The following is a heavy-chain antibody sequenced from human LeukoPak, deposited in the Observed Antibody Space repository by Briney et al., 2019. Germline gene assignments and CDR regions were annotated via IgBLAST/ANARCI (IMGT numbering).Heavy chain of an antibody. CDR1: GGSFSGYY. V-gene: IGHV4-34*01. CDR3: ARSYSSSWHDY. J-gene: IGHJ4*02. CDR2: INHSGGT. Sequence: SETLSLTCAVYGGSFSGYYWSWIRQPPGKGLEWIGEINHSGGTNYNPSLKSRVTISVDTSKNQFSLKLSSVTAADTAVYYCARSYSSSWHDYWGQGTLVTVSS. D-gene: IGHD6-13*01.